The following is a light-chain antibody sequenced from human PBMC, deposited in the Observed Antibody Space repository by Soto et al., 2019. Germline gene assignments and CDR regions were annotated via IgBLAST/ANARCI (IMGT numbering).Light chain of an antibody. J-gene: IGKJ5*01. CDR3: QQYNNWPAIT. CDR1: QSVSNK. Sequence: IVLTQSPATLSVSPGERATLSCRASQSVSNKLVWYQQKPGQAPRLLIYGASTRATGIPARFSGSGSGTEFTLTISSLQSEDFTVYYCQQYNNWPAITFGQGTRLEIK. V-gene: IGKV3D-15*01. CDR2: GAS.